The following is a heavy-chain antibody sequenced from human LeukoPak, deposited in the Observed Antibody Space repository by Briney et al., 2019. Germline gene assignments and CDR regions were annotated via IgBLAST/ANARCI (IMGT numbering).Heavy chain of an antibody. CDR3: ARHHLGTNHA. V-gene: IGHV5-51*01. CDR1: GYSFTRYW. J-gene: IGHJ5*02. Sequence: GESLKISCKGSGYSFTRYWIAWVRQMPGKGLEWMGVINPGDSETRYSPSFQGQVTISADKSISTAYLQWSSLEASDTAMVYCARHHLGTNHAWGQGTLVTVSS. D-gene: IGHD1-7*01. CDR2: INPGDSET.